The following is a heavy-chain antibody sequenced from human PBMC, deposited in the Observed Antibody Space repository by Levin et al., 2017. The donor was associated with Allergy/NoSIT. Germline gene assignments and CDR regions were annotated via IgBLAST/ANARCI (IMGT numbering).Heavy chain of an antibody. J-gene: IGHJ3*02. Sequence: SLKISCAASGFTFDDYAMHWVRQAPGKGLEWVSGISWNSGDIAYGDSVKGRFTISRDTAKNSLYLQMNSLRAEDTALYYCAKGADSRGSANAFDIGGQGTMVTVSS. D-gene: IGHD3-22*01. V-gene: IGHV3-9*01. CDR1: GFTFDDYA. CDR2: ISWNSGDI. CDR3: AKGADSRGSANAFDI.